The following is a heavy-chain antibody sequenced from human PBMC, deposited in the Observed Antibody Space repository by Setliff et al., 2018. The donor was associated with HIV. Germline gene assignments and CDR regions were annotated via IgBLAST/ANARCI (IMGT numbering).Heavy chain of an antibody. Sequence: PSETLSLTCAVSGGSISSSNWWSWVRQPPGKGLEWIGEIYHSGSANYNPSLKSRVIISIDTSKNQFSLNLTSVTAADTAVYYCARRNYGGAFDIWGLGTMVTVSS. CDR3: ARRNYGGAFDI. D-gene: IGHD3-16*01. J-gene: IGHJ3*02. CDR1: GGSISSSNW. CDR2: IYHSGSA. V-gene: IGHV4-4*02.